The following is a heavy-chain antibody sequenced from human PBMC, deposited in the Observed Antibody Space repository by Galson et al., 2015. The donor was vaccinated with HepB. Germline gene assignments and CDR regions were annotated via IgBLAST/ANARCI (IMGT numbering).Heavy chain of an antibody. CDR3: AKDRLWSYYYDSSGPADY. CDR1: GLTFSSYA. CDR2: ISGSGGST. Sequence: LRLSCAASGLTFSSYAMSWVRQAPGKGLEWVLAISGSGGSTYYADSVKGRFTISRDNSKNTLYLQMNSLRAEDTAVYYCAKDRLWSYYYDSSGPADYWGQGTLVTVSS. D-gene: IGHD3-22*01. J-gene: IGHJ4*02. V-gene: IGHV3-23*01.